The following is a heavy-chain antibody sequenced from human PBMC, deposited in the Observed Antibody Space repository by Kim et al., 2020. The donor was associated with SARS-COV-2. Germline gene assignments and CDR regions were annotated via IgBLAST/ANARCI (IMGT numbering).Heavy chain of an antibody. V-gene: IGHV3-53*01. CDR3: ASLPDNYYDSSGPMGDDY. CDR2: IYSGGST. J-gene: IGHJ4*02. CDR1: GFTVSSNY. Sequence: GGSLRLSCAASGFTVSSNYMSWVRQAPGKGLEWVSVIYSGGSTYYADSVKGLFTISRDNSKNTLYLQMNSLRAEDTAVYYCASLPDNYYDSSGPMGDDYWGQGTLVTVSS. D-gene: IGHD3-22*01.